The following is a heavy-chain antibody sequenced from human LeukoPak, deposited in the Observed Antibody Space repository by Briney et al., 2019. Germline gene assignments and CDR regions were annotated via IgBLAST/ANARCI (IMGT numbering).Heavy chain of an antibody. CDR1: GGTFSSYA. V-gene: IGHV1-69*13. CDR2: IIPIFGTA. J-gene: IGHJ5*02. D-gene: IGHD5-18*01. CDR3: ARWVDTAMAQVRFDP. Sequence: SVKVSCKASGGTFSSYAISWVRQAPGQGLEWMGGIIPIFGTANYAQRFQGRVTITADESTSTAYMELSSLRSEDTAVYYCARWVDTAMAQVRFDPWGQGTLVTVSS.